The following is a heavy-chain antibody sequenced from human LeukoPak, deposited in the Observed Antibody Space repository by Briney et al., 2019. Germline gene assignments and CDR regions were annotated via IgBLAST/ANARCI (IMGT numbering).Heavy chain of an antibody. CDR3: ARRNYDFWSGYYKYFDY. D-gene: IGHD3-3*01. CDR1: GGSISSSSYY. J-gene: IGHJ4*02. CDR2: IYYSGST. Sequence: PSETLSLTCTVSGGSISSSSYYWGWIRQPPGKGLEWIGSIYYSGSTYYNPSLKSRVTVSVDTSKNQFSLKLSSVTAADTAVYYCARRNYDFWSGYYKYFDYWGQGTLVTVSS. V-gene: IGHV4-39*01.